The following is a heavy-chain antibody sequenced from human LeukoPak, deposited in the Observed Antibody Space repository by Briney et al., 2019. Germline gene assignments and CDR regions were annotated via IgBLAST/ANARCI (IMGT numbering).Heavy chain of an antibody. D-gene: IGHD2-21*01. Sequence: SETLSLTCTVSGGSISNYFWGWMRQPAGKGLEWVGRVYSSGSTDYSPSLRSRVTMSIDTSRNQFPLKLISVTAADTAVYYCAREYRDHIDSGFYLDSWGHGILVTVSS. CDR3: AREYRDHIDSGFYLDS. J-gene: IGHJ4*01. V-gene: IGHV4-4*07. CDR1: GGSISNYF. CDR2: VYSSGST.